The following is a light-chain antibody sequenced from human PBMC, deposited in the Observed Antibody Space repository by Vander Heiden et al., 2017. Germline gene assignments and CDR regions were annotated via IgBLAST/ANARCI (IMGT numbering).Light chain of an antibody. CDR1: SANIGSKY. J-gene: IGLJ2*01. V-gene: IGLV1-47*01. CDR2: RNS. Sequence: SLLTPPPFASGPPAQSVPLSCSGSSANIGSKYVYWYQQLPGTAPKLLIYRNSQRPSGVPDRFSGSKSGTTDSLTISGLRSEEEAEYYCEASDDSLSGGVFGGGTKLTVL. CDR3: EASDDSLSGGV.